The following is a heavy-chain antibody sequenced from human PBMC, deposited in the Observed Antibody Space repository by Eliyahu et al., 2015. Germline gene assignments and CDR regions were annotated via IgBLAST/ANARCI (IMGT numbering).Heavy chain of an antibody. J-gene: IGHJ3*02. CDR1: GFTFSSYA. CDR3: AISMTTDAFDI. V-gene: IGHV3-30*01. D-gene: IGHD3-3*02. Sequence: QVQLVESGGGVVQPGRSLXLXCAXXGFTFSSYAMHWVRQAPGKGLEWVAVISYDGSNKYYADSVKGRFTISRDNSKNTLYLQMNSLRAEDTAVYYCAISMTTDAFDIWGQGTMVTVSS. CDR2: ISYDGSNK.